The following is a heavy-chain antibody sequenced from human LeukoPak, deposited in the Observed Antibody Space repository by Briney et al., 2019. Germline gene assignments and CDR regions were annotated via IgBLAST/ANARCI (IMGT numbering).Heavy chain of an antibody. CDR1: GFTVNSNY. CDR2: IYSSGTP. CDR3: AREVKKGIAAAGSRDY. D-gene: IGHD6-13*01. V-gene: IGHV3-53*01. Sequence: SGGSLRLSCAASGFTVNSNYMSGVRQAPGKGLEWVSIIYSSGTPYYADSVKGRFTISRDNSKNTLYLQMNSLGAEDTAVYYCAREVKKGIAAAGSRDYWGQGTLVTVSS. J-gene: IGHJ4*02.